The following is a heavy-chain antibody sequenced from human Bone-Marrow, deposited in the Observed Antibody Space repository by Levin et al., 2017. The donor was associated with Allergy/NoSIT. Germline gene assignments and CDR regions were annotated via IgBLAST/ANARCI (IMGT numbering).Heavy chain of an antibody. J-gene: IGHJ4*02. CDR2: LSYDGTTE. Sequence: PGGSLRLSCVGSKFTFENHGIHWVRQAPGKGLEWVSVLSYDGTTEYYADSVKGRLTMSRDNSKNTVFLQIHSLRVGDTAVYYCARTGGNQRRDFDSWGQGTLVTVSS. CDR1: KFTFENHG. D-gene: IGHD1-1*01. CDR3: ARTGGNQRRDFDS. V-gene: IGHV3-30*03.